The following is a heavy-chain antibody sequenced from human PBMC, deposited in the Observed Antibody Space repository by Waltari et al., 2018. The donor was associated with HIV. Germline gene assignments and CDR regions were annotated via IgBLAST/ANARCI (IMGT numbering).Heavy chain of an antibody. CDR2: ISGSGGST. CDR1: GFTFRSYA. CDR3: AKDADGDYYFDY. Sequence: EVQLLESGGGLVQPGGSLRLSCAAAGFTFRSYAMSWVRQAPGKGLEWVSAISGSGGSTYYADSVKGRFTISRDNSKNTLYLQMNSLRAEDTAVYYCAKDADGDYYFDYWGQGTLVTVSS. J-gene: IGHJ4*02. V-gene: IGHV3-23*01. D-gene: IGHD4-17*01.